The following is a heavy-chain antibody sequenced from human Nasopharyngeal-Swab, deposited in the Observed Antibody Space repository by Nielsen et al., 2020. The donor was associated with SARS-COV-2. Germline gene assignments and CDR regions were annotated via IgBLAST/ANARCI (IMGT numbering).Heavy chain of an antibody. CDR3: ARDIRYVSDYGSPRYYYYGMDV. CDR1: GYTFTGYY. CDR2: INPNSGGT. V-gene: IGHV1-2*06. D-gene: IGHD4-17*01. Sequence: ASVKVSCKASGYTFTGYYMHWVRQAPGQGLEWMGRINPNSGGTNYAQKFQGRVTMPRDTSISTAYMELSRLRSDDTAVYYCARDIRYVSDYGSPRYYYYGMDVWGQGTTVTVSS. J-gene: IGHJ6*02.